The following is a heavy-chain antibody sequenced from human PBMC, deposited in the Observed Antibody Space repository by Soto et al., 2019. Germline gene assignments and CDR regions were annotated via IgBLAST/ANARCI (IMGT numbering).Heavy chain of an antibody. V-gene: IGHV3-21*01. Sequence: GGSLRLSCAASGLTFRSYWMHWVRQAPGKGLVWVSSISSSSSYIYYADSVKGRFTISRDNAKNSLYLQMNSLRAEDTAVYYCARDPYSSIGYPRYFDLWGRGTLVTVSS. CDR3: ARDPYSSIGYPRYFDL. D-gene: IGHD6-13*01. J-gene: IGHJ2*01. CDR2: ISSSSSYI. CDR1: GLTFRSYW.